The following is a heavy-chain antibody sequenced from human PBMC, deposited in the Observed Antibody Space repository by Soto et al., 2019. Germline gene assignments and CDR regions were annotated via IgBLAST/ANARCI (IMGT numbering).Heavy chain of an antibody. D-gene: IGHD3-16*01. CDR2: ISGYNGHT. J-gene: IGHJ6*02. CDR1: GYTFTTYG. Sequence: QVQLVQSGAEVRKPGASVKVSCKASGYTFTTYGISWVRRATGQGLEWMGWISGYNGHTKYAQKFQGRVTMTTDTSTSTVYMDLRSLRSDDTAVHSCAREGEMLYYYYGLDVWGQGTTVTVSS. V-gene: IGHV1-18*01. CDR3: AREGEMLYYYYGLDV.